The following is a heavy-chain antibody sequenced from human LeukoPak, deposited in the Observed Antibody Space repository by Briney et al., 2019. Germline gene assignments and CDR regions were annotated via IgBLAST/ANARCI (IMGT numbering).Heavy chain of an antibody. CDR2: IKQDGSEE. Sequence: PGGSLRLSCAASGFTFSSYWMSWVRQAPGKGLEWVANIKQDGSEEYYVDSVKGRFTISRDNAKNSLYLQMNSLRAEDTAVYYCARDRYMSSITIFGVERTVIPYYFDYWGQGTLVTVSS. CDR3: ARDRYMSSITIFGVERTVIPYYFDY. D-gene: IGHD3-3*01. CDR1: GFTFSSYW. J-gene: IGHJ4*02. V-gene: IGHV3-7*01.